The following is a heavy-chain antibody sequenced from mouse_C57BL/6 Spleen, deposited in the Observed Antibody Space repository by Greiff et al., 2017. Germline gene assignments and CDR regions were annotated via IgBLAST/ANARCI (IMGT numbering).Heavy chain of an antibody. D-gene: IGHD2-5*01. J-gene: IGHJ1*03. CDR3: AIGANYYSNYGSNFDV. CDR1: GYTFTSYW. CDR2: FHPSDSDT. Sequence: VQLQQPGAELVKPGASVKVSCKASGYTFTSYWMHWVKQRPGQGLEWIGRFHPSDSDTNYNQKFKGKATLTVDKSSSTAYMQLSSLTSEDSAVYYCAIGANYYSNYGSNFDVWGTGTTVTVSS. V-gene: IGHV1-74*01.